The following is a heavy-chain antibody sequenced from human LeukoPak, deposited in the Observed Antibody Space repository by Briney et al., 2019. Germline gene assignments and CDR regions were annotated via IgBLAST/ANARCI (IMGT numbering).Heavy chain of an antibody. Sequence: SETLSLTCTVSGSSVSSGSYYWSWIRQPPGKGLEWIGYMYHSGSTNYNPSLKSRVTISVDTSKNQFSLNLSSVTAADTAVYYCARASDSGWYLNYWGQGTLVTVSS. J-gene: IGHJ4*02. D-gene: IGHD6-19*01. CDR1: GSSVSSGSYY. CDR3: ARASDSGWYLNY. V-gene: IGHV4-61*01. CDR2: MYHSGST.